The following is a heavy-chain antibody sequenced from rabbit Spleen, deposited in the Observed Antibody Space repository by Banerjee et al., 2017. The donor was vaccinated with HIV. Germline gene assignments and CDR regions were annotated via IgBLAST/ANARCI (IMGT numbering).Heavy chain of an antibody. CDR2: IDPVFGSA. Sequence: QLKESGGGLVQPGGSLKLSCKASGFDFSSYYMSWVRQAPGKGLEWIGYIDPVFGSAYYASWVKGRFSTPRENPQNTVSLHRTSRTAADPPPYFCARGGGLWGPGTLVTVS. V-gene: IGHV1S7*01. CDR3: ARGGGL. J-gene: IGHJ4*01. CDR1: GFDFSSYY.